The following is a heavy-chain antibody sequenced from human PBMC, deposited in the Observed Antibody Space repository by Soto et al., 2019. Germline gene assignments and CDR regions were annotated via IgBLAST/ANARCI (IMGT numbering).Heavy chain of an antibody. CDR3: ERAPAGKAAAAYFEY. J-gene: IGHJ4*02. CDR1: GFTFSSYS. CDR2: ISSSSSTI. Sequence: PGGSLRLSCSASGFTFSSYSMNWVRQAPGKGLEWVSYISSSSSTIYYADSVKGRFTISRDNAKNSLYLQMNSLRAEDTAVYYCERAPAGKAAAAYFEYWGQGTLVTVSS. D-gene: IGHD6-13*01. V-gene: IGHV3-48*01.